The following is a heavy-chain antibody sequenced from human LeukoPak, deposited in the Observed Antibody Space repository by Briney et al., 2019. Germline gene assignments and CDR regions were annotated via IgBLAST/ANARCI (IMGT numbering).Heavy chain of an antibody. CDR2: IYHSGST. V-gene: IGHV4-39*07. CDR3: ARDLLAPMISGASWGAFDI. D-gene: IGHD2-15*01. CDR1: GGSISSSSYY. Sequence: SETLSLTCTVSGGSISSSSYYWGWVRQPPGKGLEWIGEIYHSGSTNYNPSLKSRVTISVDKSKNQFSLKLSSVTAADTAVYYCARDLLAPMISGASWGAFDIWGQGTMVTVSS. J-gene: IGHJ3*02.